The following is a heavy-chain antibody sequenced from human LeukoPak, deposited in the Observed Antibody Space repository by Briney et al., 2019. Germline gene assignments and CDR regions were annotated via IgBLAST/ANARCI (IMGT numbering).Heavy chain of an antibody. V-gene: IGHV3-33*01. CDR3: ARDGPTYRDGLDV. Sequence: GGSLRLSCAASGFTFSNYGMHWVRQAPGKGLEWVTFIWYDGSNKYYADSVKGRFTLSRDNSKNTLYLQLNSLRADDTAVYYCARDGPTYRDGLDVWGLGTTVTVSS. CDR2: IWYDGSNK. D-gene: IGHD1-1*01. J-gene: IGHJ6*02. CDR1: GFTFSNYG.